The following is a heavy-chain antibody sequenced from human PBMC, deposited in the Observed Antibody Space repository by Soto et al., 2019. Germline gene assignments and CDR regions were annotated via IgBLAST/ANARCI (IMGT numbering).Heavy chain of an antibody. J-gene: IGHJ5*02. Sequence: TSETLSLTCTVSGGSISSSSYYWGWIRQPPGKGLEWIGSIYYSGSTYYNPSLKSRVTISVDTSKNQFSLKLSSVTAADTAVYYCARQLAYCGGDCYSRWFDPWGQGTLVTVSS. CDR2: IYYSGST. CDR3: ARQLAYCGGDCYSRWFDP. D-gene: IGHD2-21*02. CDR1: GGSISSSSYY. V-gene: IGHV4-39*01.